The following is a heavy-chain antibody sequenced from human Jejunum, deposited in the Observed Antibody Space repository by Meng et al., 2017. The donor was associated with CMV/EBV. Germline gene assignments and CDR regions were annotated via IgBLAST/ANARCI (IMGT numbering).Heavy chain of an antibody. J-gene: IGHJ6*02. CDR3: VKDRGAVTGNYYYYAMDV. CDR2: IRWDGGRA. V-gene: IGHV3-43*01. D-gene: IGHD3-16*01. CDR1: DDYS. Sequence: DDYSLHWVRQLPGKGLEWVSLIRWDGGRAYYAESVKGRFTISRDNNKNSLYLQMNSLRTEDTALYYCVKDRGAVTGNYYYYAMDVWGQGTTVTVSS.